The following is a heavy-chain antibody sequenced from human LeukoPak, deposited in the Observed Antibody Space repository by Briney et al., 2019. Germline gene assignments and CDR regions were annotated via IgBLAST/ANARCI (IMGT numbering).Heavy chain of an antibody. CDR1: GFSITTDYY. D-gene: IGHD1-26*01. CDR3: ARRRERRRTDRFDYFDY. J-gene: IGHJ4*02. V-gene: IGHV4-38-2*02. Sequence: SETLSLTCTVSGFSITTDYYWAWIRQPPGKGLEWIGTIFRIGSTYYNPSLKSRVTISVDTSKNQFSLKLSSVTAADTAVYYCARRRERRRTDRFDYFDYWGQGALVAVSS. CDR2: IFRIGST.